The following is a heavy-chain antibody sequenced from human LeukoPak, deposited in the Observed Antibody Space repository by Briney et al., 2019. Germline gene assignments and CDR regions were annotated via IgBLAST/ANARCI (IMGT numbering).Heavy chain of an antibody. CDR2: INHSGST. CDR1: GGSFSGYY. D-gene: IGHD2-2*01. CDR3: ARQGRNQRTREFDY. V-gene: IGHV4-34*01. J-gene: IGHJ4*02. Sequence: SETLSLTCAVYGGSFSGYYWSWIRQPPGKGLEWIGEINHSGSTNYNPSLKSRVTISVDTSKNQFSLKLSSVTAADTAVYYCARQGRNQRTREFDYWGQGTLVTVSS.